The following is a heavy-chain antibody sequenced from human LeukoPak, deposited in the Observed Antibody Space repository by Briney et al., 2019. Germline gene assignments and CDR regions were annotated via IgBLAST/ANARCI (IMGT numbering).Heavy chain of an antibody. D-gene: IGHD2-2*01. V-gene: IGHV3-30*01. Sequence: GGSLRLSCAASGFTFSSYAMHWVRQAPGKGLEWVAVISYDGSNKYYADSVKGRFTISRDNSKNTLYLQMNSLRAEDTAVYYCARAPRPIVVVPAAAGAFDIWGQGTMVTVSS. CDR2: ISYDGSNK. CDR3: ARAPRPIVVVPAAAGAFDI. J-gene: IGHJ3*02. CDR1: GFTFSSYA.